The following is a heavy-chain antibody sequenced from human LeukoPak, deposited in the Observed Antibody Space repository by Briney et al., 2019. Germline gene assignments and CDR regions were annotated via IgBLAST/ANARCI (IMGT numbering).Heavy chain of an antibody. CDR3: ARYCSSTSCHNWYFDL. D-gene: IGHD2-2*02. CDR2: ISAYNGNT. Sequence: ASVKVSCKASGYTFTSYGISWVRQAPGQGLEWMGWISAYNGNTNYAQKLQGRATMTTDTSTSTAYMELRSLRSDDTAVYYCARYCSSTSCHNWYFDLWGRGTLVTVSS. CDR1: GYTFTSYG. J-gene: IGHJ2*01. V-gene: IGHV1-18*01.